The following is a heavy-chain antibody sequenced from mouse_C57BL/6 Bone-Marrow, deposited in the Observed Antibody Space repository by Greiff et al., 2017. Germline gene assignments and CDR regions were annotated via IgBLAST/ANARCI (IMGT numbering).Heavy chain of an antibody. J-gene: IGHJ3*01. Sequence: EVQLQQSGPVLVKPGPSVKISCKASGFTFTDYYMHWVKQSHGKSLEWIGLVYPYNGGTSYNQKFKGKATLTVATSSSTAYMELNSLTSEDSAVYYCARSSSGQLRLRGWFAYWGQGTLVTVSA. CDR3: ARSSSGQLRLRGWFAY. D-gene: IGHD3-2*02. V-gene: IGHV1-36*01. CDR1: GFTFTDYY. CDR2: VYPYNGGT.